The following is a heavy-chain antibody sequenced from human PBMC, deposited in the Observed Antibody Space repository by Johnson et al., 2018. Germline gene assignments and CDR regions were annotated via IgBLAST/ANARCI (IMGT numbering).Heavy chain of an antibody. CDR1: GYTFTSYD. D-gene: IGHD3-3*01. V-gene: IGHV1-8*01. J-gene: IGHJ5*02. CDR2: MNPNSGNT. Sequence: VQLVETGAEVKKPGASVKVSCKASGYTFTSYDINWVRQDTGQGLEWMGRMNPNSGNTGYAQKLQGRVTMPRNTSINTAYMELSSLRSENTAVYYGARGGDFWRDNNQGVDPWGQGTLVTVSS. CDR3: ARGGDFWRDNNQGVDP.